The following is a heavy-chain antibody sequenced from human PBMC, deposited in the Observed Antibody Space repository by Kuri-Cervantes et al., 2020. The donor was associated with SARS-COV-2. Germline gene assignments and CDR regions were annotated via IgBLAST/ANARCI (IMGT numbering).Heavy chain of an antibody. Sequence: GGSLRLSCAVSGFTFTSHAMHWVRQAPGKGLEWVALISYDGSNKFYADSVKGRFTISRDNSKNTLYLQMNSLRAEDTAVYYCVTFLAGDLYVEHYFDYWGQGTLVTVSS. CDR1: GFTFTSHA. CDR2: ISYDGSNK. CDR3: VTFLAGDLYVEHYFDY. V-gene: IGHV3-30*03. D-gene: IGHD3-16*01. J-gene: IGHJ4*02.